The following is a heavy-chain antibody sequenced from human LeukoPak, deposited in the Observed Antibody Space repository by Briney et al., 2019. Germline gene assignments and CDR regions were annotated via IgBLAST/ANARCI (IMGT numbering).Heavy chain of an antibody. D-gene: IGHD1-26*01. J-gene: IGHJ6*03. CDR3: AKHPGDFTGIVNYYYMDV. Sequence: GGSLRLSCAGSGFTFRSYGMHWVRQASGKGLEWVAIISYDGSNKYSADSVKGRFTISRDNSQNILFLQMNSLRPEDTAIYYCAKHPGDFTGIVNYYYMDVWGKGTTVTVSS. CDR1: GFTFRSYG. V-gene: IGHV3-30*18. CDR2: ISYDGSNK.